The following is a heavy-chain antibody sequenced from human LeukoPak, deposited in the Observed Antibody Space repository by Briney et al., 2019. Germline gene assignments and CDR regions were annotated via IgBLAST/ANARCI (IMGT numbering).Heavy chain of an antibody. D-gene: IGHD2-2*01. J-gene: IGHJ4*02. V-gene: IGHV3-23*01. CDR3: AKEENTAANS. CDR2: ISGGAGGA. CDR1: GFTFSNYA. Sequence: GGSLRLSCAASGFTFSNYAMNWVRQAPGKGLEWVSSISGGAGGASYADSVKGRFTISRDDSKNTLYLQINSLRAEDTAMYYCAKEENTAANSWGQGTLVSVSS.